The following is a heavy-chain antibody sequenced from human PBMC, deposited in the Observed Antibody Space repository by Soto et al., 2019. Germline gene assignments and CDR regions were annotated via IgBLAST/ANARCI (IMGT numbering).Heavy chain of an antibody. CDR1: GFTFSSYA. CDR2: ISGSGGST. CDR3: EKGYRYDSSGYYFDY. Sequence: PGGSLRLSCAASGFTFSSYAMSWVRQAPGKGLEWVSAISGSGGSTYYADSVKGRFTISRDNSKNTLYLQMNSLRAEDTAVYYCEKGYRYDSSGYYFDYWGQGPLVTVSS. J-gene: IGHJ4*02. V-gene: IGHV3-23*01. D-gene: IGHD3-22*01.